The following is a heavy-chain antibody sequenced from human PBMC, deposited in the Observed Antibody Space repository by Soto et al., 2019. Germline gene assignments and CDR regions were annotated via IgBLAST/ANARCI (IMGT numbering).Heavy chain of an antibody. CDR3: ARGQDDYGDSDVWFDP. CDR2: ISGGGDST. Sequence: EEQLLESGGGLVQPGGSLRLSCAASGFSFSSYGMSWVRQAPGKGLEWVSGISGGGDSTYYADSVQGRFNISRDKSKNTLYLQMNSLRDEDTAVYYCARGQDDYGDSDVWFDPWGQGNLVSVSS. J-gene: IGHJ5*02. V-gene: IGHV3-23*01. CDR1: GFSFSSYG. D-gene: IGHD4-17*01.